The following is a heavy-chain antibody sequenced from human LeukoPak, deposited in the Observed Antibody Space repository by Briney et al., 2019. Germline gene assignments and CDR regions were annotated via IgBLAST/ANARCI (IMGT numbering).Heavy chain of an antibody. Sequence: ASVKVSCKASGYTFTGYYMHWVRQAPGQGLEWMGWINPNSGGTNYAQKFQGRVTMTRDTSISTAYVELSRLRSDDTAVYYCAREMCTNGVWYKGVNWFDPWGQGTLVTVSS. CDR1: GYTFTGYY. CDR3: AREMCTNGVWYKGVNWFDP. D-gene: IGHD2-8*01. CDR2: INPNSGGT. J-gene: IGHJ5*02. V-gene: IGHV1-2*02.